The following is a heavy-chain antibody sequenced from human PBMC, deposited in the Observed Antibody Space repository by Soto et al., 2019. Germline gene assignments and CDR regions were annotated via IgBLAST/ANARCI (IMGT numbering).Heavy chain of an antibody. CDR3: ARDLRYGDFRYYYYYGMDV. V-gene: IGHV3-21*01. CDR1: GFTFSSYS. Sequence: PGGSLRLSCAASGFTFSSYSMNWVRQAPGKGLEWVSSISSSSSYIYYADSVKGRFTISRDNAKNSLYLKMNSLRSEDTAVYYCARDLRYGDFRYYYYYGMDVWGQGTTVTVSS. J-gene: IGHJ6*02. D-gene: IGHD4-17*01. CDR2: ISSSSSYI.